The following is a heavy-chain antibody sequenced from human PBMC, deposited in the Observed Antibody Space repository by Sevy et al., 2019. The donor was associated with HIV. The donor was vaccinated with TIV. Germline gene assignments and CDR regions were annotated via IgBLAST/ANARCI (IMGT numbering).Heavy chain of an antibody. D-gene: IGHD2-2*02. Sequence: SETLSLTCTVSGGSISSGDYYWSWIRQSPGKGLEWIGYIYYSGTTYYNPSLKSRVSMSVDTSTNQFSLKVKSVTAADTAVYYCARLRWDLVVVPGATPGCYFDSWGQGTLVTVSS. CDR2: IYYSGTT. CDR1: GGSISSGDYY. V-gene: IGHV4-30-4*01. CDR3: ARLRWDLVVVPGATPGCYFDS. J-gene: IGHJ4*02.